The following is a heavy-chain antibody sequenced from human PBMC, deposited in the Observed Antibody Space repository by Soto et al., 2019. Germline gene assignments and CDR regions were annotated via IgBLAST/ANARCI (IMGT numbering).Heavy chain of an antibody. D-gene: IGHD2-21*02. Sequence: QVQLVQSGAEVKKHGSSVKVSCKASGGTFSSYAISWVRQAPGQGLEWMGGIIPIFGTANYAQKFQGRVTIPADESTSTAYMELSSLRSEDTAVYYCARVPTPHIGVVTATWVPWFDPWGQGTLVTVSS. CDR3: ARVPTPHIGVVTATWVPWFDP. CDR1: GGTFSSYA. J-gene: IGHJ5*02. V-gene: IGHV1-69*01. CDR2: IIPIFGTA.